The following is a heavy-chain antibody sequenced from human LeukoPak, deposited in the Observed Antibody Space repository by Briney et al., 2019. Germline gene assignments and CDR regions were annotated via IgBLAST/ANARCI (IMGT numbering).Heavy chain of an antibody. V-gene: IGHV4-39*01. J-gene: IGHJ4*02. CDR3: ARHPSYYDILTGYPLMAPLDY. Sequence: SETLSLTCTVSGGSISCSSYYWGWIRQPPGNVLEWIGSIYYSGSTYYNPSLKSRVTISVDTSKNQFSLKLSSVTAADTAVYYCARHPSYYDILTGYPLMAPLDYWGQGTLVTVSS. CDR1: GGSISCSSYY. CDR2: IYYSGST. D-gene: IGHD3-9*01.